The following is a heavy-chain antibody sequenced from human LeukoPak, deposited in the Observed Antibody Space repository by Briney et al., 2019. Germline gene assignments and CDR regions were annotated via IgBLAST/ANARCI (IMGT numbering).Heavy chain of an antibody. Sequence: GGSLRLSCAASGFTFSSYSMNWVRQAPGKGLEWVSYISSSSSTIYYADSVKGRFTISRDNAKNSLYLQMNSLRAEDTSVYYCTRDRQNYYDSSGYYLEYFQHWGQGTLVTVSS. D-gene: IGHD3-22*01. J-gene: IGHJ1*01. V-gene: IGHV3-48*01. CDR3: TRDRQNYYDSSGYYLEYFQH. CDR2: ISSSSSTI. CDR1: GFTFSSYS.